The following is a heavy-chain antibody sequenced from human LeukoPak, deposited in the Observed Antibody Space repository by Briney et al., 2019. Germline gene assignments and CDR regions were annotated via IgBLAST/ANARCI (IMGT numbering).Heavy chain of an antibody. Sequence: GGSLRLSCAASGFTFSDYYMSWIRQAPGKGLEWVAVISYDGSNKYYADSVKGRFTISRDNSKNTLYLHMNSLRAEDTAVYYCARDQDCSSTSCYTVLALDYWGQGTLVTVSS. J-gene: IGHJ4*02. V-gene: IGHV3-30-3*01. CDR3: ARDQDCSSTSCYTVLALDY. CDR2: ISYDGSNK. D-gene: IGHD2-2*02. CDR1: GFTFSDYY.